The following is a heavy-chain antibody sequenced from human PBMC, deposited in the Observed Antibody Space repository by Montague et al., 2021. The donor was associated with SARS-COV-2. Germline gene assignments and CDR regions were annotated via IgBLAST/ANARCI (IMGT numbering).Heavy chain of an antibody. CDR1: GDSISTANW. V-gene: IGHV4-4*02. D-gene: IGHD1-26*01. Sequence: SETLSLTCAVSGDSISTANWSSCVRLPPGEELVWVGDIYHNGSTKYKPSRKSRVSMSVDKSSKQFSLRLTSVTAADTAVYYCARKGSGKCDLAYWGQGTLVTVSS. CDR3: ARKGSGKCDLAY. CDR2: IYHNGST. J-gene: IGHJ4*02.